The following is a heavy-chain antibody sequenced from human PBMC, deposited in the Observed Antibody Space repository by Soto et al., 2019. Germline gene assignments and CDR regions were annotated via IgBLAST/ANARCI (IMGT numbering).Heavy chain of an antibody. CDR3: ARVPHGLGYYDSSGYLDY. V-gene: IGHV1-2*02. CDR1: GYTFTGYY. Sequence: ASVKVSCKASGYTFTGYYMHWVRQAPGQGLEWMGWINPNSGGTNYAQKFQGRVTMTRDTSISTAYMELSRLRSDDTAVYYCARVPHGLGYYDSSGYLDYWGQGTLVTVSS. CDR2: INPNSGGT. D-gene: IGHD3-22*01. J-gene: IGHJ4*02.